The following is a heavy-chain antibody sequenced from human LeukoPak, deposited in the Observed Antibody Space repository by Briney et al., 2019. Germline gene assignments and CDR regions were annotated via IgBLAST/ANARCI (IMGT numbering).Heavy chain of an antibody. Sequence: GGSLRLSCAASGFAFSSYWMHWVRQAPGKGLVWVSRINSDGSSTTYADSVQGRFTISRDNAKNTLYLQMNSLRADVTAVYYCARSVYSYYANWFDPWGQGTLVTVSS. CDR2: INSDGSST. D-gene: IGHD4-11*01. J-gene: IGHJ5*02. CDR1: GFAFSSYW. CDR3: ARSVYSYYANWFDP. V-gene: IGHV3-74*01.